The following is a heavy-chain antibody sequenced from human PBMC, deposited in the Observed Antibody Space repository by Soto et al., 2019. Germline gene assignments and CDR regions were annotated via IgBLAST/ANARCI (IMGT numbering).Heavy chain of an antibody. J-gene: IGHJ1*01. CDR1: GFTVSGTY. V-gene: IGHV3-53*02. D-gene: IGHD6-19*01. CDR3: ARSRAWLCLCDA. Sequence: VQLVETGGDLIQTGGSLRLSCAASGFTVSGTYMAWARKAPGKGLQWVSVIYSGGAMYYADSVNGRFTMSIDKSKNVRSLQMNSLRVEDTAFYYCARSRAWLCLCDAWGQGTLVTVSS. CDR2: IYSGGAM.